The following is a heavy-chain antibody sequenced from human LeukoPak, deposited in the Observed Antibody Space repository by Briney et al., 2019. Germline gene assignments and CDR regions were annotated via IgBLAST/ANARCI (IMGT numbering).Heavy chain of an antibody. CDR1: GFTFSSCS. Sequence: GGSLRLSCAASGFTFSSCSMNWVRQAPGKGLEWVSSISSSSSYIYYADSVKGRFTISRDNAKNSLYLQMNSLRAEDTAVYYCARGIAVAGNFDYWGQGTLVTVSS. CDR2: ISSSSSYI. D-gene: IGHD6-19*01. V-gene: IGHV3-21*01. J-gene: IGHJ4*02. CDR3: ARGIAVAGNFDY.